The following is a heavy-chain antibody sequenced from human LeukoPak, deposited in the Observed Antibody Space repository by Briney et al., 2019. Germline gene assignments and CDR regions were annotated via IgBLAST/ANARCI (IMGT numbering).Heavy chain of an antibody. Sequence: QPGGSLRLSCSVSGTIFSTYVMHRVRQAPGEGLEYVSAISSNGDNTYYADSVKGRFTISRDNSKNTLYLQMSSLRADDTAVYYCVRGTGYWGQGTLVTVSS. J-gene: IGHJ4*02. CDR3: VRGTGY. CDR1: GTIFSTYV. CDR2: ISSNGDNT. V-gene: IGHV3-64D*06.